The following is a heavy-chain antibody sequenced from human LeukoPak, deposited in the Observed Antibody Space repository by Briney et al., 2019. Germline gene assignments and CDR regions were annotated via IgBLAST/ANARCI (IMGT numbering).Heavy chain of an antibody. D-gene: IGHD6-13*01. CDR1: GFTFSNYG. CDR2: VWNDGSHE. CDR3: ARDQWGSSPYGMDV. Sequence: SGRSLRLSCITSGFTFSNYGIHWVRQAPGKGLEWVAVVWNDGSHENYADSVKGRFTISRDNSKNTLYLQINTLSAEDTAVYYCARDQWGSSPYGMDVWGQGTTVTVSS. J-gene: IGHJ6*02. V-gene: IGHV3-33*01.